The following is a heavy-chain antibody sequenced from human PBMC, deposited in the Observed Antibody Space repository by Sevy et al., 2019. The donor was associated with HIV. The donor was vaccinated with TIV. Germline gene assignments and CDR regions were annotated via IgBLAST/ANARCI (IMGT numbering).Heavy chain of an antibody. Sequence: ASVKVSCKVSGYTLSKLPMHWVRQAPGKGLEWMGGFDPEDGETIYAQKFQGRVIMTEDTSSDTAYMELSSLRSEDTAVYYCATLDFWSDYPFYGGDVWGQGTTVTVSS. CDR3: ATLDFWSDYPFYGGDV. V-gene: IGHV1-24*01. D-gene: IGHD3-3*01. CDR2: FDPEDGET. J-gene: IGHJ6*02. CDR1: GYTLSKLP.